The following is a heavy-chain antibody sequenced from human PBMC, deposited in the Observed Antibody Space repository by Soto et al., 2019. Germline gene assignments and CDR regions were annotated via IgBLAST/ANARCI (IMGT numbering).Heavy chain of an antibody. Sequence: SETLSLTCTVSGGSLSSGDYYWSWIRQPPGKGLEWIGYIYYSGSTYYNPSLKSRVTISVDTSKNQFSLKLSSVTAADTAVYYCARGRYYDSSGYYYYYYYGMDVWGQGTTVTVSS. D-gene: IGHD3-22*01. V-gene: IGHV4-30-4*01. CDR1: GGSLSSGDYY. CDR3: ARGRYYDSSGYYYYYYYGMDV. CDR2: IYYSGST. J-gene: IGHJ6*02.